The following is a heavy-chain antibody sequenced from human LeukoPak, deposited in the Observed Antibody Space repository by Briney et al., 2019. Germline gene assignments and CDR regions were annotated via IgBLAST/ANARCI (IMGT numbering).Heavy chain of an antibody. CDR2: VHSSGNT. CDR3: ARGGDGSGYYYKIDN. D-gene: IGHD3-22*01. Sequence: KPSETLSLTCTVSGGSISSYYWSWIRQPAGKELEWIGRVHSSGNTKYNPSLSSRVTMSLDTSKNQFSVNLTSVTAADTAVYYCARGGDGSGYYYKIDNWGQGTPVTVSS. V-gene: IGHV4-4*07. CDR1: GGSISSYY. J-gene: IGHJ4*02.